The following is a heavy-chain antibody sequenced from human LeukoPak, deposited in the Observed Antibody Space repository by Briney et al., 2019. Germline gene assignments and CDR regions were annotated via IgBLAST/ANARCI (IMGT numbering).Heavy chain of an antibody. CDR2: IYYSGST. CDR1: GGSISSSSYY. Sequence: PSETLSLTCTVSGGSISSSSYYWGWIRQPPGKGLEWIGSIYYSGSTYYNPSLKSRVTISVDTSKNQFSLKLSSVTAADTAVYYCARSKNRSPFWGSYRYFDYWGQGTLVTVSS. D-gene: IGHD3-16*02. CDR3: ARSKNRSPFWGSYRYFDY. J-gene: IGHJ4*02. V-gene: IGHV4-39*01.